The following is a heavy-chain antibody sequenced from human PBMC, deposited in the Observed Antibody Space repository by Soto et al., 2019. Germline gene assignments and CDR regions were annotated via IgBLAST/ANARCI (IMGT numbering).Heavy chain of an antibody. CDR1: SGSISSYY. J-gene: IGHJ4*02. CDR2: IYYSGST. Sequence: PSETLSLTCTVSSGSISSYYWSWIRQPPGKGLEWIGYIYYSGSTNYNPSLKSRVTISVDTSKNQFSLKLSSVTAADTAAYYCARHRMYYDFWSGYYYFDYWGQGTLVTVSS. V-gene: IGHV4-59*08. D-gene: IGHD3-3*01. CDR3: ARHRMYYDFWSGYYYFDY.